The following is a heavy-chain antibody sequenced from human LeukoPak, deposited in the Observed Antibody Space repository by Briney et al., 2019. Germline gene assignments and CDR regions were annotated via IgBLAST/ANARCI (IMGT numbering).Heavy chain of an antibody. CDR1: GYTFTGYY. V-gene: IGHV1-2*02. CDR3: ARVNDYYYYYMDV. Sequence: ASVKVSCKASGYTFTGYYMHWVRQAPGQGLEWMGWINPNSGGTNYAQKFQGRVTMTRDTSISTAYMELSRLRSDDTAVYYCARVNDYYYYYMDVWGKGTTVTISS. J-gene: IGHJ6*03. CDR2: INPNSGGT.